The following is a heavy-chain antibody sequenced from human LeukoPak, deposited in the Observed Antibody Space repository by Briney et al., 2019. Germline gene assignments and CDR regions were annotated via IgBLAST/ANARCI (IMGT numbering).Heavy chain of an antibody. D-gene: IGHD3-3*01. J-gene: IGHJ4*02. CDR3: AKGSFGVVMSGFDY. V-gene: IGHV3-30*18. CDR1: RFTLSTYW. Sequence: GGSLRLSCAASRFTLSTYWMSWVRQAPGKGLEWVAVISYDGSNKYYADSVKGRFTISRDNSKNPLYLQMNRLRAEDTAVYYCAKGSFGVVMSGFDYWGQGTLVTVSS. CDR2: ISYDGSNK.